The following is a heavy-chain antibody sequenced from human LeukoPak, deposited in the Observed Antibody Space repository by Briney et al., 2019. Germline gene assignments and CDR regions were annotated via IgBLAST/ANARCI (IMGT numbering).Heavy chain of an antibody. CDR3: ARVMMGYSGYETYDWFDP. CDR2: ISAYNGNT. V-gene: IGHV1-18*04. D-gene: IGHD5-12*01. CDR1: GYTFTSYG. Sequence: ASVKVSCKASGYTFTSYGISWVRQAPGQGLEWMGWISAYNGNTNYAQKLQGRVTMTTDTSTSTAYMELRSLRPDDTAVYYCARVMMGYSGYETYDWFDPWGQGTLVTVSS. J-gene: IGHJ5*02.